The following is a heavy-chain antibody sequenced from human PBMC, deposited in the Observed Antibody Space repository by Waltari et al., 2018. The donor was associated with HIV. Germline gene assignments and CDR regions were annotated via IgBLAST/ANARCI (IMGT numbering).Heavy chain of an antibody. Sequence: QVQLVQSGAVVKKPGASVKVSCQNSGYPFSDNHNHWRRQAPGQGPEWMGWINPNSGGTNDAQRFQDRVTLTRDTHISTVFMDLSRLASDDTAVYYCARVPQGRLGELSTYYFDYWGQGSLVIVSS. CDR1: GYPFSDNH. CDR2: INPNSGGT. CDR3: ARVPQGRLGELSTYYFDY. V-gene: IGHV1-2*02. J-gene: IGHJ4*02. D-gene: IGHD3-16*01.